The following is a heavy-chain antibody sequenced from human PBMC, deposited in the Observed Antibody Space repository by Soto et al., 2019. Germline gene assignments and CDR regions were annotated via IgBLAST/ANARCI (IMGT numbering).Heavy chain of an antibody. D-gene: IGHD6-13*01. Sequence: PGGSLRLSCAASGFTFRNYAMHWVRQAPGKGLEWVAVISSDGKDKYHADSVKGRSTISRDNSKNTLYLQMNSLRAEDTAVYYCARDADIGAAGYYFDYWGQGTLVTVSS. V-gene: IGHV3-30*04. CDR1: GFTFRNYA. CDR2: ISSDGKDK. J-gene: IGHJ4*02. CDR3: ARDADIGAAGYYFDY.